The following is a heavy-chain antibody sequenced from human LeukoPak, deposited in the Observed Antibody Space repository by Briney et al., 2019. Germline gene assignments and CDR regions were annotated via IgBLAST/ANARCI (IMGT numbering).Heavy chain of an antibody. J-gene: IGHJ4*02. Sequence: ASVKVSCKASGYTFTSYYMHWVRQAPGQGLEWMAIINPSGGSTSYAQKFQGRVTMTRDTSTSTVYMELISLRSEDTAVYYCARDPRPSYESGGYYYPGDYWGQGTLVTVSS. CDR2: INPSGGST. CDR3: ARDPRPSYESGGYYYPGDY. V-gene: IGHV1-46*01. CDR1: GYTFTSYY. D-gene: IGHD3-22*01.